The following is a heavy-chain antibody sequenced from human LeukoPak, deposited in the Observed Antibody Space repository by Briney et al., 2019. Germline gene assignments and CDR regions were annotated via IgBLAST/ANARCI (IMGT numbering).Heavy chain of an antibody. V-gene: IGHV3-23*01. CDR3: AKDVGKWESLHFFDY. Sequence: GGSLRLSCLTSGFTFSTNAMSWVRQAPGKGLEWISGISGSSASTYYADSVTGRLTISRDNSRNTLYLQMNSLGGDDTAVYYCAKDVGKWESLHFFDYWGQGTLVTVSS. CDR1: GFTFSTNA. CDR2: ISGSSAST. D-gene: IGHD1-26*01. J-gene: IGHJ4*02.